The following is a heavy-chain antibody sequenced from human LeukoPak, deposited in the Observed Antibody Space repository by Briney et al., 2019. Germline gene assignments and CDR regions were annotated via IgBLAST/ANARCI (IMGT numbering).Heavy chain of an antibody. J-gene: IGHJ4*02. CDR3: AKEVRIGGYSVY. D-gene: IGHD2-21*01. CDR2: ISSSSRYI. Sequence: PGGSLRLSCGASGFPFSRYSMNWVRQAPGKGLEWVSSISSSSRYIHYADSLKGRFTISRDNAKNSLYLQMNSLRAEDTALYYCAKEVRIGGYSVYWGQGTLVTVSS. CDR1: GFPFSRYS. V-gene: IGHV3-21*04.